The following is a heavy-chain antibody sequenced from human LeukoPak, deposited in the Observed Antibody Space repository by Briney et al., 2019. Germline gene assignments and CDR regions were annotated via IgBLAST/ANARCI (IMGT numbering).Heavy chain of an antibody. CDR1: GFTFSSYW. V-gene: IGHV3-74*01. D-gene: IGHD2-8*01. CDR3: AKTKGRGDYYYYGMYV. CDR2: INSDGSST. Sequence: PGGSLRLSCAASGFTFSSYWMHWVRQAPGKGLVWVSHINSDGSSTSYADSVKGRFTISRDNSKNTLYLQMNSLRAEDTAVYYCAKTKGRGDYYYYGMYVWGQGTTVTVSS. J-gene: IGHJ6*02.